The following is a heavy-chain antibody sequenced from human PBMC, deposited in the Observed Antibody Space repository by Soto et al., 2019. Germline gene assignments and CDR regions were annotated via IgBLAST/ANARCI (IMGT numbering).Heavy chain of an antibody. J-gene: IGHJ4*02. CDR3: ARDFDY. Sequence: QVRLQQWGAGLLKPSETLSLTCAVYGGSFTSYYWSWIRQPPGKGLEWIGDISHGGITNYNPSLKSRVTISLHTSQNHFSLRLTSVTAADTAVYYCARDFDYWGQGTLVTVSS. CDR1: GGSFTSYY. V-gene: IGHV4-34*01. CDR2: ISHGGIT.